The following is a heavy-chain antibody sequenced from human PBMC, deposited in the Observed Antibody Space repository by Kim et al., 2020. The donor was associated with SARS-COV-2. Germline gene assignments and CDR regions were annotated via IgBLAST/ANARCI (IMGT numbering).Heavy chain of an antibody. Sequence: GESLKIPCTDSGYTFSNYWIGWVRQRSGKGLEWMGIFYPDDSDVRYSPSFKGQVTISADRSLTTAYLQWGSLKASEAAMYYCSRHWRYTTSSPHFDYWSQRTLVTVSS. D-gene: IGHD6-6*01. CDR2: FYPDDSDV. CDR3: SRHWRYTTSSPHFDY. J-gene: IGHJ4*02. CDR1: GYTFSNYW. V-gene: IGHV5-51*01.